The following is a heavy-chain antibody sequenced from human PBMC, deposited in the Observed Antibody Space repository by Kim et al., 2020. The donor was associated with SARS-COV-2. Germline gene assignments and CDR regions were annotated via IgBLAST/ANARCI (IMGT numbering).Heavy chain of an antibody. J-gene: IGHJ5*02. V-gene: IGHV3-72*01. D-gene: IGHD3-9*01. Sequence: GGSLRLSCAASGFTFSDYFMDWVRQAPGKGLEWVGRISNKASGHSTDYAESVISMATITRDDSKNLVFLKMNSLKGEDHVGYLGTRGLNGGKDCFDPWG. CDR3: TRGLNGGKDCFDP. CDR2: ISNKASGHST. CDR1: GFTFSDYF.